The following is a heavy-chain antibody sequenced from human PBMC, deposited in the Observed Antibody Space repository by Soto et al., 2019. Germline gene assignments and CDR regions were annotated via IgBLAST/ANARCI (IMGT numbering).Heavy chain of an antibody. J-gene: IGHJ6*02. Sequence: PGESLKISCKGSGYSFTSYWIGWVRQMPGKGLEWMGIIYPGDSDTRYSPSFQGQVTISADKSISTAYLQWSSLKASDTAMYYCASSGFAPDYYYGMDVWGQGTTVTV. V-gene: IGHV5-51*01. CDR3: ASSGFAPDYYYGMDV. D-gene: IGHD3-10*01. CDR2: IYPGDSDT. CDR1: GYSFTSYW.